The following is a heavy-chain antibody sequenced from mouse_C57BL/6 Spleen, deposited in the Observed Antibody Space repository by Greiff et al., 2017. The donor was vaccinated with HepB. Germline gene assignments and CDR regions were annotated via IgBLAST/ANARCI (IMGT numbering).Heavy chain of an antibody. Sequence: VQLQQSGTELVKPGASVKLSCKASGYTFTSYWMHWVKQRPGQGLEWIGNINPSNGGTNYNEKFKSKATLTVDTSSSTAYMQLSSLTSEDSAVYDCARSSEDGYYTWCAYWGQGTLVTVSA. CDR1: GYTFTSYW. D-gene: IGHD2-3*01. CDR2: INPSNGGT. CDR3: ARSSEDGYYTWCAY. V-gene: IGHV1-53*01. J-gene: IGHJ3*01.